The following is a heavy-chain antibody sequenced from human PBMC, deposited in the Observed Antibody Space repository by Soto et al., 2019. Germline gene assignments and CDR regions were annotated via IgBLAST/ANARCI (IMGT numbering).Heavy chain of an antibody. D-gene: IGHD1-26*01. CDR3: AREYGGSRVFDY. J-gene: IGHJ4*02. V-gene: IGHV1-46*01. CDR2: INPSADST. CDR1: GYTFTNYF. Sequence: QVQLVQSGAEVNKPGASVKVSCKASGYTFTNYFIHWVRQAPGQGLEWMGIINPSADSTNYAQKFQGRVTVTMATSTSTVYMELRSLRSEDTGVYYCAREYGGSRVFDYWGQGTLVTVSS.